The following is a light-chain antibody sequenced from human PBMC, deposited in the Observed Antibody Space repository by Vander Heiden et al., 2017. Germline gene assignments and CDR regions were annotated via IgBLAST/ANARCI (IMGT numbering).Light chain of an antibody. J-gene: IGLJ2*01. CDR2: DVS. Sequence: QSALTQPLPVSRSPRQSVTISCTGTSSDVGGYNYVSWYQQHPGKAPKLMIYDVSKRPSGVPDRFSVSKSGNTASLTISGLQADDEADYYCCSYAGSYSVVFGGGTQLTVL. V-gene: IGLV2-11*01. CDR3: CSYAGSYSVV. CDR1: SSDVGGYNY.